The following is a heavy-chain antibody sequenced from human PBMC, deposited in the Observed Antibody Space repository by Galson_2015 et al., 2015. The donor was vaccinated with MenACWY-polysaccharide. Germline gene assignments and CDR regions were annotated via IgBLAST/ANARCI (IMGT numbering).Heavy chain of an antibody. CDR3: ATFPPGRFLESSWFDP. CDR1: GYTLTELS. Sequence: VKVSCKVSGYTLTELSMHWVRPAPGKGLEWMGGFDPEDGETIYAQKFQGRVTMTEDTSTDTAYMELSSLRSEDTAVYYCATFPPGRFLESSWFDPWGQGTLATVSS. V-gene: IGHV1-24*01. J-gene: IGHJ5*02. CDR2: FDPEDGET. D-gene: IGHD3-3*01.